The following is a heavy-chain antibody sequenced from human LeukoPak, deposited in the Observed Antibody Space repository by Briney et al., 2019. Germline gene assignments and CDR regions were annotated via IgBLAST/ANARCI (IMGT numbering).Heavy chain of an antibody. V-gene: IGHV3-15*01. D-gene: IGHD6-6*01. CDR1: GFTFSNAW. Sequence: GGSLRLSCAASGFTFSNAWMSWVRQAPGKGLEWVGRIKSKTDGGTTDYAAPVKGRFTISRDDSKNTLYLQMNSLKTEDTAVCYCTTDVSRLVSNYYYYYGMDVWGQGTTVTVSS. CDR2: IKSKTDGGTT. CDR3: TTDVSRLVSNYYYYYGMDV. J-gene: IGHJ6*02.